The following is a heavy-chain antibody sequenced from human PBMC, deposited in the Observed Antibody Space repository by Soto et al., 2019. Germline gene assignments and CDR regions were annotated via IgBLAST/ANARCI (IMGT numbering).Heavy chain of an antibody. V-gene: IGHV3-7*03. Sequence: GSLRLSCEASGFALSMYWMSWVRQAPGMGLQWVASINQVGSIQHYVDSVRGRFTVSRDSAKNSLFLQMNSLSAEDTAVYYCARVTETATTFGSWGRG. CDR2: INQVGSIQ. CDR1: GFALSMYW. J-gene: IGHJ6*01. D-gene: IGHD1-1*01. CDR3: ARVTETATTFGS.